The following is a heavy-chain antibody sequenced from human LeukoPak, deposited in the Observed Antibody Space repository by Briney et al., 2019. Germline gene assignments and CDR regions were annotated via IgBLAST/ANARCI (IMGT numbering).Heavy chain of an antibody. CDR2: IGRYGVTT. CDR1: GFTLSTYE. D-gene: IGHD1-14*01. CDR3: ATLSDRNFYYSYGLDV. V-gene: IGHV3-48*03. Sequence: GGSLRLSCAASGFTLSTYEMNWVRQAPGKGLEWVACIGRYGVTTYYADSVKGRFTISGDNAKNSLNLQMNSLRAEDTAVYYCATLSDRNFYYSYGLDVWGQGTTVTVS. J-gene: IGHJ6*02.